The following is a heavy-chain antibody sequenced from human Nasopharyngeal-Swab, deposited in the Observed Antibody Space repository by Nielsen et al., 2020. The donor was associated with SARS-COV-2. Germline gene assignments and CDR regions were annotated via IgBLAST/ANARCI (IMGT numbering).Heavy chain of an antibody. CDR1: GGSISSSNW. CDR2: IYHSGST. V-gene: IGHV4-4*02. J-gene: IGHJ6*02. CDR3: ARVLAERAYYDFWSGYSDYYYGMDV. Sequence: SETLSLTCAVSGGSISSSNWWSWVRQPPGKGLEWIGEIYHSGSTNYNPSLKGRVTISVDKSKNQFSLKLSSVTAADTAVYYCARVLAERAYYDFWSGYSDYYYGMDVWGQGTTVTVSS. D-gene: IGHD3-3*01.